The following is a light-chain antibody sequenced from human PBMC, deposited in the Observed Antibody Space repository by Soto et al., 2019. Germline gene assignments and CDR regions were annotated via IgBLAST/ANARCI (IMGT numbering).Light chain of an antibody. J-gene: IGKJ2*01. CDR1: QGISSW. CDR3: PHAKSFLYT. V-gene: IGKV1-12*01. CDR2: SAS. Sequence: DIQMTQSPSSVSASVGDRVTITCRASQGISSWLAWYQQKPGKAPKLLIYSASSLQSGVPSRFRGTGSGTGLTLAISSLQPDDFATYYCPHAKSFLYTVVQGTKVDIK.